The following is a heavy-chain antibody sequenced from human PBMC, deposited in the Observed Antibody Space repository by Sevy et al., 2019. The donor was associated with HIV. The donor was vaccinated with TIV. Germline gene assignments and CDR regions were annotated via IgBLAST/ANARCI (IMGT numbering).Heavy chain of an antibody. V-gene: IGHV4-59*01. CDR2: IYYSGST. CDR1: GGSISSYY. J-gene: IGHJ3*02. D-gene: IGHD6-13*01. CDR3: SREEPWSCSWTGRLFGALDI. Sequence: SETLSLTCTVSGGSISSYYWSWIRQPPGKGLEWIGYIYYSGSTNYNPSLKSRVTISVDTSKNQFSLKLRSVTAADTAVDYWSREEPWSCSWTGRLFGALDIWGQGTMVTVSS.